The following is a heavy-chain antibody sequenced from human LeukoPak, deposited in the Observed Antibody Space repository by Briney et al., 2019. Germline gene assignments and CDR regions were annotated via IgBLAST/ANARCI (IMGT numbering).Heavy chain of an antibody. V-gene: IGHV4-59*01. CDR2: IYYSGST. CDR3: AREVGYSTSYYGRFDP. Sequence: SETLSLTCTVSGGSISSYYWSWIRQPPGKGLEWIGYIYYSGSTNYNPSLKSRVTISVDTSKNQFSLKLSSVTAADTAVYYCAREVGYSTSYYGRFDPWGQGTLVTVSS. J-gene: IGHJ5*02. CDR1: GGSISSYY. D-gene: IGHD6-13*01.